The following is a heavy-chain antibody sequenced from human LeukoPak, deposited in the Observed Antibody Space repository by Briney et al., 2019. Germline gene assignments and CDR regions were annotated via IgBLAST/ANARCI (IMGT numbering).Heavy chain of an antibody. CDR3: ARDSEYDILTGQVINFDY. J-gene: IGHJ4*02. Sequence: GGSLRLSCAASGFTFSSYEMNWVRQAPGKGLEWVSYISSSGSTIYYADSVKGRFTISRDNAKNSLYLQMNSLRAEDTAVYYCARDSEYDILTGQVINFDYWGQGTLVTVSS. D-gene: IGHD3-9*01. CDR1: GFTFSSYE. CDR2: ISSSGSTI. V-gene: IGHV3-48*03.